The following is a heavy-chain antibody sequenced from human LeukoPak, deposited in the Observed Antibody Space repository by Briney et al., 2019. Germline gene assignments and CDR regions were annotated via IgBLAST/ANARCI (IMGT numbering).Heavy chain of an antibody. CDR2: IYSGGST. V-gene: IGHV3-53*01. CDR3: ARDERDGYNWGYFDY. CDR1: GFTVSSNY. D-gene: IGHD5-24*01. J-gene: IGHJ4*02. Sequence: GGSLRLSCAASGFTVSSNYMSWVRQAPGKGLEWVSVIYSGGSTYYADSVKGRFTISRDNSKNTLYLQMNSLRAEDTAVYYCARDERDGYNWGYFDYWGQGTLVTVSS.